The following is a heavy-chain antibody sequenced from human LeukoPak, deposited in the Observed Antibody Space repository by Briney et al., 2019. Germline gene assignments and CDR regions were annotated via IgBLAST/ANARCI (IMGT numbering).Heavy chain of an antibody. V-gene: IGHV3-7*01. CDR2: IKQDGGEK. CDR3: ARRGAPIDY. Sequence: GGSLRLSCAASGFTFSSYWMTWVRQAPGKGLEWVANIKQDGGEKYYVDSVKGRFTISRDNVKNSLYPQMDSLRDEDTAVYYCARRGAPIDYWGQGTLVSVSS. CDR1: GFTFSSYW. D-gene: IGHD3-16*01. J-gene: IGHJ4*02.